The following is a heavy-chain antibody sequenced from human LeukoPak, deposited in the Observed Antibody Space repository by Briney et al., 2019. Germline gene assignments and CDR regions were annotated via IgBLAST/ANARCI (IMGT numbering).Heavy chain of an antibody. J-gene: IGHJ4*02. CDR3: ARDRDYFDY. Sequence: ASVRVSCKASGGNFSSYAISWVRQAPGQGLEWMGTIVPILGSVTYAQNFKGRVRITADESKTTAYMELNSLRSEDTAVYYCARDRDYFDYWGQGTLVTVSS. CDR2: IVPILGSV. CDR1: GGNFSSYA. V-gene: IGHV1-69*11.